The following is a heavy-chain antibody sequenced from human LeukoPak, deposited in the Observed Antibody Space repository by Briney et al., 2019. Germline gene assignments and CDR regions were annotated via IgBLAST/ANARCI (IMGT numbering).Heavy chain of an antibody. J-gene: IGHJ4*02. V-gene: IGHV4-4*07. CDR3: AREESGYCNGGSCPFYFDS. CDR1: GGSISSYY. CDR2: IYTSGDT. Sequence: SETLSLTCTVSGGSISSYYWSWIRHPAGKGLEWIGRIYTSGDTNYNPSLKSRVTMSVDTSKNQFSLRLNSVTAADTAVYYCAREESGYCNGGSCPFYFDSWGQGTLVTVSS. D-gene: IGHD2-15*01.